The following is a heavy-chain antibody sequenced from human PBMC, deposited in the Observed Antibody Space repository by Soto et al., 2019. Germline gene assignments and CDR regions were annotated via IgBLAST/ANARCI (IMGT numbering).Heavy chain of an antibody. V-gene: IGHV4-30-4*01. CDR3: ARDLWVEPELYYYGMDV. J-gene: IGHJ6*02. CDR1: GDSISSADYY. CDR2: IFYSGTT. D-gene: IGHD1-1*01. Sequence: SETLSLTCTVSGDSISSADYYWSRIRQTPGKGLEWIGHIFYSGTTYYNPSLKSRLTISVDTSTSHFSLRLTSETAADTAVYYCARDLWVEPELYYYGMDVWGQGTTVTVSS.